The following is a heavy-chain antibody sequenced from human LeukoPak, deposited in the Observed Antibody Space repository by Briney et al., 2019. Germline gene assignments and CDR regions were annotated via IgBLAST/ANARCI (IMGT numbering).Heavy chain of an antibody. V-gene: IGHV3-23*01. D-gene: IGHD3-3*01. J-gene: IGHJ6*02. Sequence: PGGSLRLSCAASGFTFRSYAMSWVRQAPGRGLEWVSAIRGSGGSTYYAESVKGRFTISRDNSKNTRYLQMNSLRAGDTAVYYCAKDAITIFGVVPYYYGMDVWGQGTTVTVSS. CDR1: GFTFRSYA. CDR2: IRGSGGST. CDR3: AKDAITIFGVVPYYYGMDV.